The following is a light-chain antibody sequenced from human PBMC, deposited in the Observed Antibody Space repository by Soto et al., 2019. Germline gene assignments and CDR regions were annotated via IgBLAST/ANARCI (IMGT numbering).Light chain of an antibody. CDR3: QQYDNLPIT. CDR1: QDIYNY. J-gene: IGKJ5*01. Sequence: DIQMTQSPSSLSASVGDRVTITCQACQDIYNYLNWYQQKPGKAPKLLICDASNLETGVPSRFSGSGSGTDFTFTISSLQPEDIATYYCQQYDNLPITFGQGTRLEIK. CDR2: DAS. V-gene: IGKV1-33*01.